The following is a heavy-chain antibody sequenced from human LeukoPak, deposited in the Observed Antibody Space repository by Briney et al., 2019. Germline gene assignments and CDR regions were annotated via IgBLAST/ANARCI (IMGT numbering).Heavy chain of an antibody. CDR1: GSTFTAYY. CDR3: AREQRMDQYYFDY. CDR2: IIPIFGTA. V-gene: IGHV1-69*13. D-gene: IGHD2-2*01. J-gene: IGHJ4*02. Sequence: SVKVSCKASGSTFTAYYMHWMRQAPGQGLEWMGGIIPIFGTANYAQKFQGRVTITADESTSTAYMELSSLRSEDTAVYYCAREQRMDQYYFDYWGQGTLVTVSS.